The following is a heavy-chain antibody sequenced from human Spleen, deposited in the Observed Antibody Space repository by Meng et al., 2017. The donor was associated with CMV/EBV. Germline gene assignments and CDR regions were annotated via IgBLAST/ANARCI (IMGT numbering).Heavy chain of an antibody. CDR3: AKVDGSTYACDH. CDR1: RFIFSDSY. V-gene: IGHV3-9*01. CDR2: ISWNSGSI. J-gene: IGHJ4*02. Sequence: SLKISCAASRFIFSDSYMSWVRQAPGKGLEWVSGISWNSGSIGYADSVKGRFTISRDNAKNSLYLQMNSLRPEDTAVYHCAKVDGSTYACDHWGQGTLVTVSS. D-gene: IGHD2-2*01.